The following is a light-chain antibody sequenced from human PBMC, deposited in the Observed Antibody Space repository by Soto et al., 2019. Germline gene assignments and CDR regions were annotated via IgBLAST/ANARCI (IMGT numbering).Light chain of an antibody. CDR3: CSYPGSYPVV. CDR1: SSDVGGYNY. CDR2: DVS. V-gene: IGLV2-11*01. J-gene: IGLJ2*01. Sequence: QPVLTQPSSVSGSPGQSVTISCTGTSSDVGGYNYVSWYQQHPGKAPKLMIYDVSKRPSGVPDRFSGSKSGNTASLTISGLQAEDEADYYCCSYPGSYPVVFGGGTKLTVL.